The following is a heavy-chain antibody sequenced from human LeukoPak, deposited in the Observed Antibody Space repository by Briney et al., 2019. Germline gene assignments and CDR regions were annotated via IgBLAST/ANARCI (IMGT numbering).Heavy chain of an antibody. CDR1: GYTFTSNA. J-gene: IGHJ4*02. V-gene: IGHV1-3*01. Sequence: ASETLSCKSAGYTFTSNAMHWGRQAPGPRLEWLGWINAGNGNTKYSHNFPGRVTITRDTSASTAYMELNSLGSEDTAVYYCARGILPWSYDYWGQGTLVTVSS. CDR2: INAGNGNT. D-gene: IGHD4/OR15-4a*01. CDR3: ARGILPWSYDY.